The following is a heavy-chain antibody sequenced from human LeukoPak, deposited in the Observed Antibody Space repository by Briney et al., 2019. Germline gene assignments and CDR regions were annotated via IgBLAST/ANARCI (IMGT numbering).Heavy chain of an antibody. V-gene: IGHV4-59*01. CDR2: IYYSGST. D-gene: IGHD3-10*01. CDR3: AREIFYGSGSYYDY. J-gene: IGHJ4*02. CDR1: GGSFSGYY. Sequence: SETLSLTCAVYGGSFSGYYWSWIRQPPGKGLEWIGYIYYSGSTNYNPSLKSRVTISVDTSKNQFSLKLSSVTAADTAVYYCAREIFYGSGSYYDYWGQGTLVTVSS.